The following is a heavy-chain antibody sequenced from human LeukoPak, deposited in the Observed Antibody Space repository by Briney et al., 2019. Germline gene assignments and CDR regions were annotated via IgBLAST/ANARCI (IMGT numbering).Heavy chain of an antibody. J-gene: IGHJ2*01. CDR1: GGSSSGYY. CDR3: ASGDYWYFDL. V-gene: IGHV4-34*01. Sequence: SETLSLTCAVYGGSSSGYYWSWIRQPPGKGLEWIGEINHSGSTNYNPSLKSRVIISIDMSKSQFSLKLSSVTAADTAVYFRASGDYWYFDLWGRGTLVTVSS. CDR2: INHSGST.